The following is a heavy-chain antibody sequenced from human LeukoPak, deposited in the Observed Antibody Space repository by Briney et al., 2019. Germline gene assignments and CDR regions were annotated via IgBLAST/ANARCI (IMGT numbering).Heavy chain of an antibody. CDR1: GGSISSSSYS. CDR3: ARRLNYDFWSGPLDAFDI. Sequence: PSETLSLTCTVSGGSISSSSYSWGWIRQPPGKGLERIGSIYYSGSTYYNPSLKSRVTISVDTSKNQFSLKLSSVTAADTAVYYCARRLNYDFWSGPLDAFDIWGQGTMVTVSS. J-gene: IGHJ3*02. V-gene: IGHV4-39*01. D-gene: IGHD3-3*01. CDR2: IYYSGST.